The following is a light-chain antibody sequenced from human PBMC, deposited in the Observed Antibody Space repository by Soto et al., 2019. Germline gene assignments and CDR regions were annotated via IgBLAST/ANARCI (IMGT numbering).Light chain of an antibody. V-gene: IGKV3-11*01. J-gene: IGKJ3*01. Sequence: EIVLTQSPATLSLSPGERATLSCRASQSVSSYLAWYQQKPGQDPRLLIYDASNRATGIPARFSGSGSGTDFTLTISSLEPEDFAVYYCQQRSNWPPGVTFGPGTKVDIK. CDR3: QQRSNWPPGVT. CDR2: DAS. CDR1: QSVSSY.